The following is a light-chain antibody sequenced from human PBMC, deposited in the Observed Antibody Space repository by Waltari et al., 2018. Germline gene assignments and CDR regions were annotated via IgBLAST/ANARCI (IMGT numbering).Light chain of an antibody. J-gene: IGKJ4*01. CDR3: QQYDISPLT. Sequence: EIVWTKSPGTLSLSPGERATLSCRPSQTVRTTYLAWYQQKPGQPPTLLTYGASSRATGIPDRFSGSGSWTDFSLTISSLGPEDFAVYYCQQYDISPLTFGRGTRVEIK. V-gene: IGKV3-20*01. CDR2: GAS. CDR1: QTVRTTY.